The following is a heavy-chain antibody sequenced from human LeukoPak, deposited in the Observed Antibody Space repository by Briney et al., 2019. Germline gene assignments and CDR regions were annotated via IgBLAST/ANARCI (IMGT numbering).Heavy chain of an antibody. CDR3: ARGTHSYGRPIDY. J-gene: IGHJ4*02. D-gene: IGHD5-18*01. CDR1: GGSFSGYY. V-gene: IGHV4-34*01. CDR2: INHSGST. Sequence: PWQTVSLTCAVYGGSFSGYYWSWIRQPPGKGLEWIGEINHSGSTKYNPSLKSRVTISVDTSKNQFSLKLSSVTAADTAVYYCARGTHSYGRPIDYWGQGTLVTVTS.